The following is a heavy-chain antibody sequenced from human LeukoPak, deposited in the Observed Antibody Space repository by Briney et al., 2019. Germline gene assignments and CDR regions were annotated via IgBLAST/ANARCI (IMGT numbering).Heavy chain of an antibody. J-gene: IGHJ4*02. CDR2: IYGDGSST. V-gene: IGHV3-74*01. CDR1: GFTFSSSM. Sequence: GGSLRLSCAASGFTFSSSMMHWVRQAPGKGLVWVSRIYGDGSSTTYADSVRGRFTISRDNAKNTLYLQMNSLRSEDTAIYYCAMGFTPFDNWGRGTLITVSS. D-gene: IGHD3-16*01. CDR3: AMGFTPFDN.